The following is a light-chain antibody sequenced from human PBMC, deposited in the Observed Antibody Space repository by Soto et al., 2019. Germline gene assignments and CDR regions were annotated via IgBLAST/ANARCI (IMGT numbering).Light chain of an antibody. CDR3: GTWDSSLSAPNWV. CDR1: ISNIGKNF. J-gene: IGLJ3*02. CDR2: DNN. V-gene: IGLV1-51*01. Sequence: QSVLTQPPSVSAAPGQKVTISCSGSISNIGKNFESWYQQLPETAPKVLIYDNNRQPSGIPDRFSGSKSGTSATLGITGLQTGDEADYYCGTWDSSLSAPNWVFGGGTKLTVL.